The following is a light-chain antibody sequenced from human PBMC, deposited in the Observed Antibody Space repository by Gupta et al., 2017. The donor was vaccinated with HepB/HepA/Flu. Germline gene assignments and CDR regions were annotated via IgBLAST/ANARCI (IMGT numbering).Light chain of an antibody. J-gene: IGLJ3*02. CDR2: NNN. Sequence: QSVLTPPPSASETPGQRVTIPCSGSRSNIGSNAVSWYQHLPGTAPKLLIYNNNQRPTGGPARFSGSKSGTSASLAISGLQSDDETDYYCATWDDSLNGVVCGGGTKVTVL. CDR1: RSNIGSNA. V-gene: IGLV1-44*01. CDR3: ATWDDSLNGVV.